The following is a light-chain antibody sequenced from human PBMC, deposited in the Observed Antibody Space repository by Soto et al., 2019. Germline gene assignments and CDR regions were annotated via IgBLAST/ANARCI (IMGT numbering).Light chain of an antibody. CDR2: AAS. CDR3: QQTSSLLIP. V-gene: IGKV1-39*01. J-gene: IGKJ5*01. CDR1: QSISSY. Sequence: DIRLTISPTSLSASVGDRVTRTCRANQSISSYLNWYQQKPGKAPKLLIYAASSLQSGVPSRFSGSGSGTDFTLTIISLQPEDVVTYYCQQTSSLLIPFGQGTSLDIK.